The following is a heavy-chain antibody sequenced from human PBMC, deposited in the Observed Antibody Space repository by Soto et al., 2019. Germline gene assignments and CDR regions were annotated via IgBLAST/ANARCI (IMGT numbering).Heavy chain of an antibody. J-gene: IGHJ3*02. CDR3: AREVAADGTFREDVFDI. D-gene: IGHD6-13*01. CDR1: GGTFSNHA. Sequence: QVHLVQSGAEVKKPGSSVKVSCKASGGTFSNHAINWVRQAPGQGLEWMGRIIPIFTTTNYAKKFQGRVNITADESTITAYMERSSLKHDDTAVYYCAREVAADGTFREDVFDIWGQGTLVTVYS. V-gene: IGHV1-69*12. CDR2: IIPIFTTT.